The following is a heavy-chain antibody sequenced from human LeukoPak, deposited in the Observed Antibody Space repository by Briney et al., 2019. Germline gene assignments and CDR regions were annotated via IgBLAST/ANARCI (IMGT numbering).Heavy chain of an antibody. V-gene: IGHV4-59*01. CDR2: IYYSGST. CDR1: GGSISSYY. J-gene: IGHJ4*02. D-gene: IGHD3-10*01. CDR3: ARQGYGSGSYNDY. Sequence: SETLSLTCTVSGGSISSYYWSWIRQPPGKGLEGIGYIYYSGSTNYNPSLKSRVTISVDTSKNQFSLKLSSVTAADTAVYYCARQGYGSGSYNDYWGQGTLVTVSS.